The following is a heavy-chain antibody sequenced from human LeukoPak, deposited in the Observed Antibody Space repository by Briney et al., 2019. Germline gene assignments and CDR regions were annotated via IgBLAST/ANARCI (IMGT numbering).Heavy chain of an antibody. CDR1: GFIFSDYY. CDR2: ISTIGYT. J-gene: IGHJ4*02. CDR3: TRRDCTRTSCYASD. V-gene: IGHV3-11*06. D-gene: IGHD2-2*01. Sequence: GGSLRLSCTASGFIFSDYYMGWVRQAPGQGLEGISYISTIGYTSYADSVKGRFTISRDTAKKSVYLQMNSLRAEDTSIYYCTRRDCTRTSCYASDWGQGTLVTVSS.